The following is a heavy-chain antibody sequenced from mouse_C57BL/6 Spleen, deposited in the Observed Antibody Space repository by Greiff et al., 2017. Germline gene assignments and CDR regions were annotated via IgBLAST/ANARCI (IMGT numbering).Heavy chain of an antibody. CDR3: TTRYDGYWYFDV. CDR1: GFNIKDDY. CDR2: IDPENGDT. D-gene: IGHD2-3*01. J-gene: IGHJ1*03. Sequence: VQLQQSGAELERPGASVKLSCTASGFNIKDDYMHWVKQRPEQGLEWIGWIDPENGDTEYASKFQGKATITADTSSNTAYLQLSSLTSEDTAVYYCTTRYDGYWYFDVWGTGTTVTVSS. V-gene: IGHV14-4*01.